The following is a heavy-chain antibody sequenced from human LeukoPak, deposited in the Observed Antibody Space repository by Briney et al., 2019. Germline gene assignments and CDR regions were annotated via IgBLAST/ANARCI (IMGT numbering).Heavy chain of an antibody. CDR1: GGTFSSYA. Sequence: SVKVSCKASGGTFSSYAISWVRQAPGQGLEWMGRIIPILGIANYAQKFQGRVTITADKSTSTAYMELSSLRAEDMAVYYCAREAASFLYYYGSGSAPGPFDYWGQGTLVTVSS. J-gene: IGHJ4*02. D-gene: IGHD3-10*01. CDR2: IIPILGIA. V-gene: IGHV1-69*04. CDR3: AREAASFLYYYGSGSAPGPFDY.